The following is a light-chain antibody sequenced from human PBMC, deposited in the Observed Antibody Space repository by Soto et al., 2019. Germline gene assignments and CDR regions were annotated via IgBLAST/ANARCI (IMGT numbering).Light chain of an antibody. CDR1: SSDVGGYNY. V-gene: IGLV2-14*01. Sequence: QSALTQPASVSGSPGQSITISCTGTSSDVGGYNYVSWYQQYPGKAPKLMISDVSNWPSGVSNRFSGSKSGNTASLTISGLQAEDEADYYCSSYTSSTTYVFGTGTKLTVL. CDR3: SSYTSSTTYV. J-gene: IGLJ1*01. CDR2: DVS.